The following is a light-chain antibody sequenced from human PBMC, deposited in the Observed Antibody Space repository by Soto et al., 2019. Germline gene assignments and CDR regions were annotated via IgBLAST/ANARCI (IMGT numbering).Light chain of an antibody. CDR2: KVS. CDR1: QSLVYSDGNAY. CDR3: MQGTHWPPYT. J-gene: IGKJ2*01. V-gene: IGKV2-30*01. Sequence: DVVMTQSPLSLPVTLGQPASISCRSSQSLVYSDGNAYLNWFHQRPGKSPRRLIYKVSYRESGVPDRFSVSGSGTDFTLKISRVEAEDVGVYYCMQGTHWPPYTFGQGTKLEIK.